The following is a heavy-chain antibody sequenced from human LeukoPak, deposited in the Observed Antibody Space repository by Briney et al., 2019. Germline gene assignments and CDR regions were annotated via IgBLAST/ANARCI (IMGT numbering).Heavy chain of an antibody. CDR3: ARALLYSSGWYPPNATDDAFDI. CDR2: ISAYNGNT. Sequence: PEASVKVSCKASGYTFTSYGISWVRQAPGQGLEWMGWISAYNGNTNYAQKLQGRVTMTTDTSTSTAYMELRSLRSDDTAVYYCARALLYSSGWYPPNATDDAFDIWGQGTMVTVSS. J-gene: IGHJ3*02. CDR1: GYTFTSYG. D-gene: IGHD6-19*01. V-gene: IGHV1-18*01.